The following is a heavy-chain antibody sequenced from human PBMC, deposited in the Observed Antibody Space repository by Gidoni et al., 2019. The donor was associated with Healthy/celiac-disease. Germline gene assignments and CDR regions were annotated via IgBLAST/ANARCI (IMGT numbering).Heavy chain of an antibody. CDR2: ISSSSSYI. Sequence: EVQLVESGGGLVKPGGSLRLPCAASGFPFRSYRMNWVRQAPGKGLEWVSSISSSSSYIYYADSVKGRFTISRDNAKNSLYLQMNSLRAEDTAVYYCARGTPEVGYCSSTSCYSWGQGTLVTVSS. V-gene: IGHV3-21*01. J-gene: IGHJ4*02. D-gene: IGHD2-2*02. CDR1: GFPFRSYR. CDR3: ARGTPEVGYCSSTSCYS.